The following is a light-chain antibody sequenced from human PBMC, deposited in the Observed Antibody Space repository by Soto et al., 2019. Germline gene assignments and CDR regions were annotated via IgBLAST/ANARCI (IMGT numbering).Light chain of an antibody. CDR3: AAWDDSLNGWV. CDR2: SNN. Sequence: QSVLTQPPSASGTPGQRVTIFCSGSSSNIGSNTVNWYQQLPGTAPKLLIYSNNQRPSGVPDRFSGSKSGTSASLAISGLQSEDEADYYCAAWDDSLNGWVFGGATNVTVL. V-gene: IGLV1-44*01. CDR1: SSNIGSNT. J-gene: IGLJ3*02.